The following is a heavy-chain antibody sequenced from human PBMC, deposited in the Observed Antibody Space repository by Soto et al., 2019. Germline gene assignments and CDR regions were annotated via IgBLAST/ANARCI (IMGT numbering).Heavy chain of an antibody. V-gene: IGHV3-23*01. CDR2: ISGSGGST. D-gene: IGHD3-9*01. J-gene: IGHJ4*02. Sequence: PGGSLRLSGAASGFTLSSSAMSWVRQGPGKGLEWVSAISGSGGSTYYADSVKGRFTISRDKSKNTLYLQMNSLRAEDTAVYYCAKGGRYFDWTEYYFDYWGQGTLVTVSS. CDR3: AKGGRYFDWTEYYFDY. CDR1: GFTLSSSA.